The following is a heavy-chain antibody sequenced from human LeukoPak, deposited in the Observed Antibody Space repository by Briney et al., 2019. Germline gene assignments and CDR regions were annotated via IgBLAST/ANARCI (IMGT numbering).Heavy chain of an antibody. CDR1: GFTFSRYA. J-gene: IGHJ5*02. CDR2: ISGRDGST. D-gene: IGHD3-16*01. V-gene: IGHV3-23*01. Sequence: GVLRLSCAASGFTFSRYAMSWVRQAPGKGLEWVSGISGRDGSTYYADSVRGRFTIPRDNSKNTLYLQMNSLRAEDTAVYYCANGGGGKLDPWGQGTLVTVSS. CDR3: ANGGGGKLDP.